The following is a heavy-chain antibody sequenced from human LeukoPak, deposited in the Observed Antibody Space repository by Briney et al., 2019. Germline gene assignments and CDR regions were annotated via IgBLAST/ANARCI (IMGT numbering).Heavy chain of an antibody. D-gene: IGHD3-3*01. Sequence: QPGGSLKLSCEASGFTLSNYAMSWVRQAPGKGLEWVAVISNDGNDKYHADSVKGRFTISRDNSKNTLYLQMNSLRVEDTAVYYCVRWGDYYQSLFDSWGQGTLVTVSS. CDR3: VRWGDYYQSLFDS. CDR2: ISNDGNDK. V-gene: IGHV3-30-3*01. CDR1: GFTLSNYA. J-gene: IGHJ4*02.